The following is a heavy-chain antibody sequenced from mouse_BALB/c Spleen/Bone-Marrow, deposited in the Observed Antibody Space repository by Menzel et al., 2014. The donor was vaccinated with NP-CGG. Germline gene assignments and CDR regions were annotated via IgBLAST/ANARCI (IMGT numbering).Heavy chain of an antibody. CDR2: IDPENGNT. CDR1: GFNIKDYY. J-gene: IGHJ4*01. CDR3: TNREYGYALDY. Sequence: VQLQQPGAELVRPGALVKLSCKASGFNIKDYYIHWVKQRPEQGLEWIGWIDPENGNTISDPRFQGKASITADTSSNTAYLQPSSRTSEDTAVYYCTNREYGYALDYWCQGTSVTVSS. V-gene: IGHV14-1*02. D-gene: IGHD5-1*01.